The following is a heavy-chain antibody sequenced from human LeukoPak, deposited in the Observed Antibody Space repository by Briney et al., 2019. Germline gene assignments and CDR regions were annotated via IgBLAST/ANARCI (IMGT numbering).Heavy chain of an antibody. V-gene: IGHV3-30*18. CDR1: GFTVSSNY. Sequence: GGSLRLSCAASGFTVSSNYMSWVRQAPGKGLEWVAVISYDGSNKYYADSVKGRFTISRDNSKNTLYLQMNSLRAEDTAVYYCAKIPKVGAPYDFDYWGQGTPVTVSS. D-gene: IGHD1-26*01. CDR2: ISYDGSNK. J-gene: IGHJ4*02. CDR3: AKIPKVGAPYDFDY.